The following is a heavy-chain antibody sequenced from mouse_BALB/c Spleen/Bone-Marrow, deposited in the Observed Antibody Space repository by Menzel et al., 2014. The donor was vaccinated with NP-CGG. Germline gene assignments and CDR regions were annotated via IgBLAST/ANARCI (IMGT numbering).Heavy chain of an antibody. CDR1: GYTFTSYT. D-gene: IGHD1-1*02. Sequence: QVQLQQSGAGLARPGASVKMSCKASGYTFTSYTMHWVKQRPGQGLEWIGYINPSSGYTNYNQKFKDKATLTAGKSSSTAYMQLSSLTSEDSAVYYCARDWTIPFAYWGQGTLVTVSA. CDR2: INPSSGYT. CDR3: ARDWTIPFAY. V-gene: IGHV1-4*01. J-gene: IGHJ3*01.